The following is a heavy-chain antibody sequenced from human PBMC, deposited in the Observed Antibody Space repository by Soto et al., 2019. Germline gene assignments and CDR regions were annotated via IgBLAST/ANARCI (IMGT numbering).Heavy chain of an antibody. J-gene: IGHJ4*02. CDR3: ARGRSWYRSSWYYFDY. V-gene: IGHV4-34*01. CDR2: INHSGST. D-gene: IGHD6-13*01. CDR1: GGSFSGYY. Sequence: SETLSLTCAVYGGSFSGYYWSWIRQPPGKGLEWIGEINHSGSTNYNPSLKSRVTISVDTSKNQFSLKLSSVTAADTAVYYCARGRSWYRSSWYYFDYWGQGTLVTVSS.